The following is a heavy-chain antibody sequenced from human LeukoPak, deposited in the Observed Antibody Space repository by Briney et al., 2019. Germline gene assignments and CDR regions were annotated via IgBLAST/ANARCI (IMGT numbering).Heavy chain of an antibody. CDR1: GFSFSSYE. D-gene: IGHD3-22*01. CDR3: ARDRYYYDSSGYSGSSYYYYYMDV. J-gene: IGHJ6*03. CDR2: ISASGTLT. V-gene: IGHV3-48*03. Sequence: PGGSLRLSCAASGFSFSSYEMNWVRQAPGKGLEWISYISASGTLTHYADSVKGRFTISRDNAKNSLYLQMNSLRAEDTAVYYCARDRYYYDSSGYSGSSYYYYYMDVWGKGTTVTVSS.